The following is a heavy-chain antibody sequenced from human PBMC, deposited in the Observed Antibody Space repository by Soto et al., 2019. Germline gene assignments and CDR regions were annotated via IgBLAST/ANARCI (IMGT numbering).Heavy chain of an antibody. J-gene: IGHJ3*02. CDR2: IYWDDAE. CDR1: GLSLSTDTVG. V-gene: IGHV2-5*02. Sequence: QISLKESGPALVKPTQSLTLICTFSGLSLSTDTVGVGWIRQPPGKALEWLALIYWDDAEHYSPSLKTRLTIAKDPSKNQVALRLTNMDPVDTATYCGAHSPRRGPLIYIFDIWGHGTMVTVSS. CDR3: AHSPRRGPLIYIFDI. D-gene: IGHD2-21*01.